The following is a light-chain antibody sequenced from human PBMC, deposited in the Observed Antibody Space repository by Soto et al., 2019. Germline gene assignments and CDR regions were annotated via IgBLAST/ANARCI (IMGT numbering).Light chain of an antibody. CDR3: LLSYNGPYV. Sequence: QAVVTQEPSLTLSPGGTVTLTCVSSTGAVTNGHYPYWFQQKPGQAPRTLIYDTTNRHSWTPARFSGSLLGGKAALTLSGAQPEDEAEYYCLLSYNGPYVFGTGTKVTVL. J-gene: IGLJ1*01. CDR1: TGAVTNGHY. V-gene: IGLV7-46*01. CDR2: DTT.